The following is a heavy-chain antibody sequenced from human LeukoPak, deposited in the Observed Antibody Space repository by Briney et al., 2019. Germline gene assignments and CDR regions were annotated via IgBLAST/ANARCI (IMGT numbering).Heavy chain of an antibody. CDR2: IWYDGSNK. CDR3: VRDTDNSGLAFDI. D-gene: IGHD3-22*01. CDR1: GFTFSSYS. V-gene: IGHV3-33*08. J-gene: IGHJ3*02. Sequence: GGSLRLSCAASGFTFSSYSMNWVRQAPGKGLEWVTMIWYDGSNKYYAESVKGRFTVSRDNSKNTLDLQMNNVRAEDTAVYYCVRDTDNSGLAFDIWGQGTLVTVSS.